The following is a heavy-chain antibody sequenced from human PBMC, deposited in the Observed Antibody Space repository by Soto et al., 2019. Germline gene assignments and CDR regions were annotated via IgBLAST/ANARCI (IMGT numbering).Heavy chain of an antibody. V-gene: IGHV3-30*18. D-gene: IGHD2-2*01. J-gene: IGHJ6*02. Sequence: QVQLVESGGGVVQPGKSLRLSCAASEFTFSSYGMHWVRQAPGKGLEWVATISYDGNSKYYADSVKGRFTISRDNSKKTLHVERTRLRPEDTAVYTCANDRARRRYQDGMDVWGQGNTVNVSS. CDR1: EFTFSSYG. CDR3: ANDRARRRYQDGMDV. CDR2: ISYDGNSK.